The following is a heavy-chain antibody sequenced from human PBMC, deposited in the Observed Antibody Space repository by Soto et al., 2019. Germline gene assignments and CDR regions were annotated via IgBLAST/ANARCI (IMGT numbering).Heavy chain of an antibody. D-gene: IGHD3-10*01. J-gene: IGHJ2*01. CDR2: INPKSGGS. CDR3: ARGKEISDYWNFDL. Sequence: QVQLVQSGAEVKEPGASVKVSCKASGYTLTDYYMHWVRQAPGQGLEWMGGINPKSGGSKSAQLFQGRVTMTRDISISTVYMEVSRLRFDATAVYYCARGKEISDYWNFDLWGRGTLVTVSS. CDR1: GYTLTDYY. V-gene: IGHV1-2*02.